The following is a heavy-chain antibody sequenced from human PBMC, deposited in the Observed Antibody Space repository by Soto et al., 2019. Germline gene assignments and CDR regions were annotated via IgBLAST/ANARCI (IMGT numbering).Heavy chain of an antibody. CDR1: GDSISSHY. D-gene: IGHD3-3*01. Sequence: SETLSLTCTVSGDSISSHYWSWIRQPPGKGLEWIGYVYYSGSTNYNPSLKSRVTMSIDTSKSQFSLKLSSVTAADTVVYYCARSYFDFWSGDYYYYMDVWGKGTTVT. CDR2: VYYSGST. V-gene: IGHV4-59*08. CDR3: ARSYFDFWSGDYYYYMDV. J-gene: IGHJ6*03.